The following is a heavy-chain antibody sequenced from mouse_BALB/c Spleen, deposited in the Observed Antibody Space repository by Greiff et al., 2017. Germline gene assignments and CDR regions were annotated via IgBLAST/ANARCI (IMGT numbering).Heavy chain of an antibody. Sequence: VQLQQSGPGLVKPSQSLSLTCSVTGYSITSGYYWNWIRQFPGNKLEWMGYISYDGSNNYNPSLKNRISITRDTSKNQFFLKLNSVTTEDTATYYCAYGNYGAMDYWGQGTSVTVSS. D-gene: IGHD2-1*01. CDR2: ISYDGSN. CDR3: AYGNYGAMDY. CDR1: GYSITSGYY. J-gene: IGHJ4*01. V-gene: IGHV3-6*02.